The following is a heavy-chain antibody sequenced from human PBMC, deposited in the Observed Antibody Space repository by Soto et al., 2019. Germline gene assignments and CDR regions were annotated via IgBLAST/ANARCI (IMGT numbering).Heavy chain of an antibody. D-gene: IGHD5-12*01. Sequence: ASLKVTCKASGGTFSTYAINWVRQAPGQGLEWMGGIIPIFGAANYAKKFQGRVTITADESTSTAYMELSSLRSEDTAVYYCARGVRDGYKRAYYHYGMDVWSQGATVTVS. CDR3: ARGVRDGYKRAYYHYGMDV. CDR2: IIPIFGAA. V-gene: IGHV1-69*13. CDR1: GGTFSTYA. J-gene: IGHJ6*02.